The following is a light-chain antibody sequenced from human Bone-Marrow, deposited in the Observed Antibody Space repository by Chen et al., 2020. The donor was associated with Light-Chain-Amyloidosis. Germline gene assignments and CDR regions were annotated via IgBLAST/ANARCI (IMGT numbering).Light chain of an antibody. V-gene: IGKV1-27*01. Sequence: DIQMTQSPSSLSASVGDRVTITCRASQAISNYLAWYQQKPGKAPKLLIYAASALQSGVPSRFRGSGSGSGTDFTLTINSLQPEDVATYYCQKYNSAPRTFGQGTKVEIK. CDR2: AAS. J-gene: IGKJ1*01. CDR1: QAISNY. CDR3: QKYNSAPRT.